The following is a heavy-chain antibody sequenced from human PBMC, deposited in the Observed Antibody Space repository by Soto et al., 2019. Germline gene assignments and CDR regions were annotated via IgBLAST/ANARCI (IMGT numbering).Heavy chain of an antibody. D-gene: IGHD2-15*01. CDR2: LYNSGST. CDR1: GGSISTYY. CDR3: ARPHGGPYAFDI. V-gene: IGHV4-59*08. Sequence: SETLSLTCTFSGGSISTYYWSWIRQPPGKGLEWIGYLYNSGSTNYNPSLKSRVTISLDTSKNQFSLKLSSVTAADTAVYYCARPHGGPYAFDIWGPGTMVTVSS. J-gene: IGHJ3*02.